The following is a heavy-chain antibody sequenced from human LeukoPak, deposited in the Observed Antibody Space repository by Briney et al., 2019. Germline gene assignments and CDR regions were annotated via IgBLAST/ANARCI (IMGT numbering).Heavy chain of an antibody. V-gene: IGHV3-74*01. J-gene: IGHJ4*02. CDR2: INGYGSST. D-gene: IGHD5-18*01. CDR3: ARDAPGNTALDY. Sequence: GGSLRLSCAASGFTFISYWMRWVRQAPGKGLVWVSRINGYGSSTDFADSVKGRFTISRDNAKNTLYLQMNSLRAEDTAVYYCARDAPGNTALDYWGQGTLVTVSS. CDR1: GFTFISYW.